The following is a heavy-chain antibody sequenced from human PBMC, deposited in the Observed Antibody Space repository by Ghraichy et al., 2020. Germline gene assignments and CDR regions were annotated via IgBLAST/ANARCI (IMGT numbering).Heavy chain of an antibody. CDR3: ARDYYGGNSNDF. CDR2: INTYNDNT. CDR1: GYTFSNYG. D-gene: IGHD4-23*01. J-gene: IGHJ4*02. Sequence: ASVKVSCKASGYTFSNYGVTWVRQAPGQGLEWMGWINTYNDNTNYAQKFQGRVSMTTDTSTTTAYLELRSLSSDDTAVYYCARDYYGGNSNDFWGQGTLVTVS. V-gene: IGHV1-18*01.